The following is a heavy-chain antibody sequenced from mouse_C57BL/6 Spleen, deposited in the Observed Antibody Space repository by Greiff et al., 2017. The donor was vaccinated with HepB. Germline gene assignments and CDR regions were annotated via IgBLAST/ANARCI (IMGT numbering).Heavy chain of an antibody. CDR3: AKKSNYEDYAMDY. Sequence: VKLMESGPGLVQPSQSLSITCTVSGFSLTSYGVHWVRQSPGKGLEWLGVIWRGGSTDYNAAFMSRLSITKDNSKSQVFFKMNSLQADDTAIYYCAKKSNYEDYAMDYWGQGTSVTVSS. CDR2: IWRGGST. CDR1: GFSLTSYG. D-gene: IGHD2-5*01. J-gene: IGHJ4*01. V-gene: IGHV2-5*01.